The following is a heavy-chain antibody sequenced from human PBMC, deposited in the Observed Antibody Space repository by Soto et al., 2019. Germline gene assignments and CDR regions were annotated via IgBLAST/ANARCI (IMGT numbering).Heavy chain of an antibody. CDR1: GGSHW. Sequence: QVQLQEPGPGLVKPSGTLSLTCTVSGGSHWYSWVRQAPGKGLEWIGQIFHDGRASYDPSLQSQVTISIDKSRNQLSLNVPSLTAADTAIYYCAQHEGYALHSWGQGALVVVSS. CDR3: AQHEGYALHS. CDR2: IFHDGRA. D-gene: IGHD2-2*01. V-gene: IGHV4-4*02. J-gene: IGHJ4*02.